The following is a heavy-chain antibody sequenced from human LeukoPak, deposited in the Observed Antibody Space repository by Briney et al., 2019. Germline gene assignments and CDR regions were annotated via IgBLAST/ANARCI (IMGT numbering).Heavy chain of an antibody. J-gene: IGHJ4*02. CDR2: IYYSGST. CDR3: ARNNQAAEDYFDY. Sequence: PSETLSLTCTVSGGSISSHYWSWIRRPPGKGLEWIGYIYYSGSTNYNPSLKSRVTISVDTSKNQFSLKLSSVTAADTAVYYCARNNQAAEDYFDYWGQGTLVTVSS. V-gene: IGHV4-59*11. D-gene: IGHD1-14*01. CDR1: GGSISSHY.